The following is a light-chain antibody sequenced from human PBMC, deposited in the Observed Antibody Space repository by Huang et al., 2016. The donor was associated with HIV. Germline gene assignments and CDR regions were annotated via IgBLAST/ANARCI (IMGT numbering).Light chain of an antibody. CDR2: AAS. V-gene: IGKV1-39*01. Sequence: DIQMTQSPSSLSTSIGDRVTISCRASQTISSYLNWYQQKPGKAPKLLISAASSLQSGVPSRFSGSGSGTYFTLTISSLQPEDIATYYCQQSYSTPITFGQGSRLEIK. CDR3: QQSYSTPIT. J-gene: IGKJ5*01. CDR1: QTISSY.